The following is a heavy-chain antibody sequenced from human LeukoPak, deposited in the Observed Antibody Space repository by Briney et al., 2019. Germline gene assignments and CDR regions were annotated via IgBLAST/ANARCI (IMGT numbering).Heavy chain of an antibody. D-gene: IGHD3-22*01. V-gene: IGHV3-11*01. CDR2: ISSSSSTI. J-gene: IGHJ5*02. Sequence: GGSLRLSRAASGFTFSDYYMSWIRQAPGKGLEWVSYISSSSSTIYYADSVKGRFTISRDNAKNSLYLQMNSLRAEDTAVYYCARDDDSSGYYYPWGQGTLVTVSS. CDR1: GFTFSDYY. CDR3: ARDDDSSGYYYP.